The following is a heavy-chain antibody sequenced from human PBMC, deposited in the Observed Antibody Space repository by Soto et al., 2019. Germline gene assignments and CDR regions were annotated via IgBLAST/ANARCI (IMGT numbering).Heavy chain of an antibody. CDR1: DGSSNNYY. CDR3: ARGGLIRGVLYY. Sequence: QVQLQQWGAGLLKPSETRSLTCAVYDGSSNNYYWSWIRQPPGKGLEWIGEINHSGSTNYNESLKSRVTISEDTSKKQFSLELRFVTAAGTAVYYCARGGLIRGVLYYWGQGTLVTVSS. CDR2: INHSGST. D-gene: IGHD3-10*01. J-gene: IGHJ4*02. V-gene: IGHV4-34*01.